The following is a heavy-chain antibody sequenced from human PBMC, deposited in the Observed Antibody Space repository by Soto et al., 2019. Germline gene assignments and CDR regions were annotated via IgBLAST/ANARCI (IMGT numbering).Heavy chain of an antibody. J-gene: IGHJ3*02. Sequence: VQLVQSGAEVKNPGSSVKVSGKASGGTFSRYAISRVRQAPGQGLEWMGGIIPIFGTANYAQKFQGRVPSTADESTSTAYMELSSLSSEDTAVYYCARERRITMVRGVRAGAFDIWGRGTMVTVS. V-gene: IGHV1-69*19. CDR3: ARERRITMVRGVRAGAFDI. CDR2: IIPIFGTA. D-gene: IGHD3-10*01. CDR1: GGTFSRYA.